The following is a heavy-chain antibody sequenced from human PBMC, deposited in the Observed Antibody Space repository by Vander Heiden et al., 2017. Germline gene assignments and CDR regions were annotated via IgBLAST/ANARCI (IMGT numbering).Heavy chain of an antibody. CDR2: LYNGGST. CDR1: GGSVSSSSYY. V-gene: IGHV4-39*01. Sequence: QLQVQESGPGLVKPSGTLSLPCTVPGGSVSSSSYYWAWVRQPPGKGLEWIGSLYNGGSTYYNPSLKSRVTISVDTSKNQFSLNLSSVTAADTAVYYCARHQGGYDRWGQGTLVTVSS. D-gene: IGHD5-12*01. J-gene: IGHJ4*02. CDR3: ARHQGGYDR.